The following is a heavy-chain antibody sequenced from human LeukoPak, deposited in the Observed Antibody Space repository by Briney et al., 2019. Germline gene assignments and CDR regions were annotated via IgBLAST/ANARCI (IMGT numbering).Heavy chain of an antibody. J-gene: IGHJ3*02. V-gene: IGHV1-18*01. D-gene: IGHD6-19*01. Sequence: GASVKVSCKASGYTFTNYAINWVRQAPGQGLEWMGWISAYNGNTNYARKLQGRVTMTTDTSTSTAYMELRSLRSDDTAVYYCARFGLGKHIEVAGIPFDIWGQGTMVTVSS. CDR1: GYTFTNYA. CDR3: ARFGLGKHIEVAGIPFDI. CDR2: ISAYNGNT.